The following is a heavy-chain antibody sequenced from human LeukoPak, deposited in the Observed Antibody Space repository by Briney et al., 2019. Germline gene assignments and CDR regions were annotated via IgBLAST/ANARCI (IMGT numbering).Heavy chain of an antibody. CDR3: ALSTTVGSPFDY. J-gene: IGHJ4*02. D-gene: IGHD1-1*01. CDR2: IYWNDDK. V-gene: IGHV2-5*01. Sequence: SGPTLVNPTQTLTLTCTFSGFSLSTSGVNVGWIRQPPGKALEWLALIYWNDDKRYSPSLKSRLTITKDTSKNQVVLTMTNMDPVDTATYYCALSTTVGSPFDYWGQGTLVTVSS. CDR1: GFSLSTSGVN.